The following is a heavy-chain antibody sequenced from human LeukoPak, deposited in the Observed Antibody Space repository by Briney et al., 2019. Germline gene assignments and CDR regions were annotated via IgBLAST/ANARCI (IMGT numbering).Heavy chain of an antibody. Sequence: GASVTVSFKVSGYTLTELSMHWVQQAPGKGLEWMGGFDPEDGETIYAQKFQGRVTMTEDTSTDTAYMELSSLRSEDTAVYYCATSSHSYGYGHFDYWGQGTLATVSS. D-gene: IGHD5-18*01. V-gene: IGHV1-24*01. J-gene: IGHJ4*02. CDR1: GYTLTELS. CDR2: FDPEDGET. CDR3: ATSSHSYGYGHFDY.